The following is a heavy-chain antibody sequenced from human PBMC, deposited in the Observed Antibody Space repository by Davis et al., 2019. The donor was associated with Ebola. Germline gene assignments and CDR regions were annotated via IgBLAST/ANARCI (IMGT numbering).Heavy chain of an antibody. J-gene: IGHJ5*02. CDR1: GGTFSSYA. CDR3: ARDMGMVQEANWFDP. CDR2: IIPILGIA. V-gene: IGHV1-69*04. Sequence: SVKVSCKASGGTFSSYAISWVRQAPGQGLEWMGRIIPILGIANYAQKFQGRVTITADKSTSTAYMELSSLRSEDTAVYYCARDMGMVQEANWFDPWGQGTLVTVS. D-gene: IGHD3-10*01.